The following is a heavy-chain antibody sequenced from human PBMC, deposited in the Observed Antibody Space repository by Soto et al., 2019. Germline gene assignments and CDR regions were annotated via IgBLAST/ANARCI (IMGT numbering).Heavy chain of an antibody. Sequence: QVQLVQSGAEGKKAGSSVKVSCKASGDTFTSFGITWVRQAPGQGLEWVGGIIHLLNTANDAQKLQGSVATTVDESTNTAYMELVRLRSEETAVYYCVRNRYYYDKNAYFQNLAYWGQGTLVTVSS. CDR1: GDTFTSFG. J-gene: IGHJ4*02. CDR2: IIHLLNTA. D-gene: IGHD3-22*01. V-gene: IGHV1-69*19. CDR3: VRNRYYYDKNAYFQNLAY.